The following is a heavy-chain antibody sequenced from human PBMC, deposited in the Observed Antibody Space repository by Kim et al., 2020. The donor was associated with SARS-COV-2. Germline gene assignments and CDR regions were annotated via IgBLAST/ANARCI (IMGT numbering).Heavy chain of an antibody. Sequence: ASVKVSCKASGYTFTSYAMHWVRQAPGQRLEWMGWINAGNGNTKYSQKFQGRVTITRDTSASTAYMELSSLRSEDTAVYYCARDGLATFIVGATIHQVYGMDVWGQGTTVTVSS. D-gene: IGHD1-26*01. V-gene: IGHV1-3*01. CDR3: ARDGLATFIVGATIHQVYGMDV. CDR2: INAGNGNT. CDR1: GYTFTSYA. J-gene: IGHJ6*02.